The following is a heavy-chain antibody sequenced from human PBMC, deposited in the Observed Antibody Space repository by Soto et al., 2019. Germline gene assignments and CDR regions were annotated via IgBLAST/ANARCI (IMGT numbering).Heavy chain of an antibody. V-gene: IGHV1-8*01. CDR2: MNPNSGNT. CDR3: ARGIGSTSCYVVSCLYYYMDV. J-gene: IGHJ6*03. Sequence: ASVKVSCKASGYTFTSYDINWVRQATGQGLEWMGWMNPNSGNTGYAQKFQGRVTMTRNTSISTAYMELSSLRSEDTAVYYCARGIGSTSCYVVSCLYYYMDVWGKGTTVTVSS. CDR1: GYTFTSYD. D-gene: IGHD2-2*01.